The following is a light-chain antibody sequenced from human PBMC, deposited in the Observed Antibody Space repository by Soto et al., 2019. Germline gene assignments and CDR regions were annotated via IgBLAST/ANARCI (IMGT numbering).Light chain of an antibody. J-gene: IGKJ1*01. CDR2: ESS. V-gene: IGKV3-11*01. Sequence: IVRTHSPATLCFSPGEMATLSFGASQSVDNYLDWYQQKPGQAPRLLIYESSTRATGVPARFSGSGSGTDFILTISSLEPEDFAVYYCQQRSHWPQTFGQGTKVDI. CDR1: QSVDNY. CDR3: QQRSHWPQT.